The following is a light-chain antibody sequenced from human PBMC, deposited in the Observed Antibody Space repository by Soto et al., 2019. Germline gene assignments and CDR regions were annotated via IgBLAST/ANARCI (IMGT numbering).Light chain of an antibody. CDR2: AAS. Sequence: DIVLTQSPATLSLSLGESATLSCRASQTVSSSFLAWYQQTPGQAPRLLIYAASSRATGIPDRFSGSGSGTDFTLTISRLEPEDFAVYYCQQYGNSPQTFGQGTKVDIK. CDR1: QTVSSSF. J-gene: IGKJ1*01. V-gene: IGKV3-20*01. CDR3: QQYGNSPQT.